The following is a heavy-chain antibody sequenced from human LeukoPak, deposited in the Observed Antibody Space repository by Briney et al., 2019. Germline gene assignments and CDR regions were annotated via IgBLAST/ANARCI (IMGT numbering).Heavy chain of an antibody. J-gene: IGHJ4*02. Sequence: SGGSLRLSCAASGFTFSSYSMNWVRQAPGKGLEWVSSISSSSSYIYYADSVKGRFTISRDNAKNSLYLQMNSLRAEDTAVYYCARDFIWSGQTRRLYYFDYWGQGTLVTVSS. CDR2: ISSSSSYI. D-gene: IGHD3-3*01. CDR3: ARDFIWSGQTRRLYYFDY. CDR1: GFTFSSYS. V-gene: IGHV3-21*01.